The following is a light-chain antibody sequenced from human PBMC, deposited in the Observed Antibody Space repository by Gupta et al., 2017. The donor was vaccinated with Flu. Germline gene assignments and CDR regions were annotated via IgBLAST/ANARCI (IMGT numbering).Light chain of an antibody. CDR1: SSSFGAGHQ. Sequence: TISCTGTSSSFGAGHQVHWYQQLPGASPKLLIYGDVVRPSRIADLFSGSNSGTTATLAIAGLQGEDQADYYCQSFDDSRGGWGIFGGGTKLTVL. J-gene: IGLJ2*01. CDR2: GDV. V-gene: IGLV1-40*01. CDR3: QSFDDSRGGWGI.